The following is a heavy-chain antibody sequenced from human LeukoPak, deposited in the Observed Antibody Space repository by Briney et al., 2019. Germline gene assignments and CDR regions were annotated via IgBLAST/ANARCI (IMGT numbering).Heavy chain of an antibody. CDR3: AREYSSSGIDP. Sequence: GASVKVSCKASGYTFTSYDINWVRQATGQGLEWMGWMNPNSGNTGYAQKFQGRVTITRNTSISTAYMELSSLRSEDTAVYYCAREYSSSGIDPWGQGTLVTVSS. D-gene: IGHD6-13*01. CDR2: MNPNSGNT. CDR1: GYTFTSYD. V-gene: IGHV1-8*03. J-gene: IGHJ5*02.